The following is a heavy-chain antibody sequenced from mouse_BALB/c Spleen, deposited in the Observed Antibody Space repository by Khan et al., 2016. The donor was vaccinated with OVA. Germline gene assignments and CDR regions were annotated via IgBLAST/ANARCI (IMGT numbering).Heavy chain of an antibody. D-gene: IGHD4-1*01. V-gene: IGHV14-3*02. CDR3: APAGTGDDCDY. CDR2: IDPANDNS. J-gene: IGHJ2*01. Sequence: EVQLQQSGAELVKPGASVKLSCTASGFNIKDTHMHWVKQRPEQGLEWIGRIDPANDNSKYDPRFQGKATITADTSSNTAYLHLSSLTSEDTAVYYCAPAGTGDDCDYWGQGTTLTGSS. CDR1: GFNIKDTH.